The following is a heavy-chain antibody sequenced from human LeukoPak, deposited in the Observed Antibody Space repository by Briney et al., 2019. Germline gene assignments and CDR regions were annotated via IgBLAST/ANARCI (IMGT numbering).Heavy chain of an antibody. J-gene: IGHJ4*02. CDR2: INHSGST. D-gene: IGHD6-13*01. CDR1: GGSFSGYY. CDR3: ARGSSSSRYSRFDY. Sequence: PSETLSLTCAVYGGSFSGYYWSWIRQPPGKGLEWIGEINHSGSTNYNPSLKSRVTISVDTSKNQFSLKLSSVTAADTAVYYCARGSSSSRYSRFDYWGQGTLVTVSS. V-gene: IGHV4-34*01.